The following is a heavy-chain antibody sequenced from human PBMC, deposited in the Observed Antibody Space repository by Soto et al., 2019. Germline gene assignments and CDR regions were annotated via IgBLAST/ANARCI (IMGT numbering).Heavy chain of an antibody. CDR2: IYTSENT. CDR1: GGSIGSYD. Sequence: SETLFLTCTVCGGSIGSYDWSWILQRAGKGLEWIRRIYTSENTHYNAYLRSRVSMSLDTSKNQLSINLSSVTAADTAVYYCARGGERCSWTSFDSWGQGTLVTVSS. D-gene: IGHD6-13*01. CDR3: ARGGERCSWTSFDS. V-gene: IGHV4-4*07. J-gene: IGHJ4*02.